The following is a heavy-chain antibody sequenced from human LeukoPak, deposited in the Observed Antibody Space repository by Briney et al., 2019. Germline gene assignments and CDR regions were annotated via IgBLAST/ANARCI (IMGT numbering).Heavy chain of an antibody. J-gene: IGHJ4*02. CDR1: GFSFSDHY. CDR3: ARVYSSGGEVSDY. D-gene: IGHD6-19*01. V-gene: IGHV3-72*01. Sequence: GGPLRLSCAASGFSFSDHYMDWFRQAPGKGLEWVGRIRKEDDSYITPYASSVKDRFIMPRDESKSSLYLQMNSLKTQDTTPDFCARVYSSGGEVSDYWGQGTLVAVSS. CDR2: IRKEDDSYIT.